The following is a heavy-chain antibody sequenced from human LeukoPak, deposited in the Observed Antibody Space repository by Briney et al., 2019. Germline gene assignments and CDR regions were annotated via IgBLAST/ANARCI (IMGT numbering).Heavy chain of an antibody. CDR1: GGSISSSNW. V-gene: IGHV4-4*02. CDR3: ARHIGRLRMSYYYYYMDV. D-gene: IGHD4-17*01. Sequence: SETLSLTCAVSGGSISSSNWWSWVRQPPGKGLEWIGEIYHSGSTNYNPSLKSRVTISVDTSKNQFSLKLSSVSAADTAVYYCARHIGRLRMSYYYYYMDVWGKGTTVTISS. J-gene: IGHJ6*03. CDR2: IYHSGST.